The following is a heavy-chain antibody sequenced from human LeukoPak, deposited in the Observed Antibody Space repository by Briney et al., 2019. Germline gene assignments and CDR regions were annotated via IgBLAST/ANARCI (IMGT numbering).Heavy chain of an antibody. CDR3: ARASRTGLGIGSFDY. V-gene: IGHV4-38-2*02. Sequence: SETLTLTCTVSGYSISSGYYWGWIRQPPGKGLEWIGSIYHSGSTYYNPSLKSRVTISVDTSKNQFSLKLSSVTAADTAVYYCARASRTGLGIGSFDYWGQGTLVTVSS. J-gene: IGHJ4*02. CDR2: IYHSGST. CDR1: GYSISSGYY. D-gene: IGHD7-27*01.